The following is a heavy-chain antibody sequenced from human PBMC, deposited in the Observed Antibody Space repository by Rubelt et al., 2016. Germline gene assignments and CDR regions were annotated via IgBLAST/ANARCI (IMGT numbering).Heavy chain of an antibody. V-gene: IGHV3-30*03. CDR2: ISYDGRNK. D-gene: IGHD6-13*01. CDR1: GGSISSSS. Sequence: QLQLQESGPGLVKPSETLSLTCAVSGGSISSSSYYWGWIRQPPGKGLEWVALISYDGRNKHYADSVKGRLTISRDNSKNTLDLQMNSLTSEDTAVYYCAREAAGQDFDYWGQGTLVTVSS. J-gene: IGHJ4*02. CDR3: AREAAGQDFDY.